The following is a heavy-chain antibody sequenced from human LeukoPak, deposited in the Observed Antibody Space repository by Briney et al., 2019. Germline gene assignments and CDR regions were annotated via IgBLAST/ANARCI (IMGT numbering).Heavy chain of an antibody. J-gene: IGHJ3*02. V-gene: IGHV3-23*01. CDR1: GFTFSSYA. CDR2: ISGSGIST. Sequence: GGSLRLSCASSGFTFSSYAMSWVRQAPGKGLEWVSGISGSGISTYYADSVKGRFTFSRDNSKNTLYLQMNSLRAEDTAVYFCAKDRVTAAGDDAFDIWGQGTIVTVSS. CDR3: AKDRVTAAGDDAFDI. D-gene: IGHD6-13*01.